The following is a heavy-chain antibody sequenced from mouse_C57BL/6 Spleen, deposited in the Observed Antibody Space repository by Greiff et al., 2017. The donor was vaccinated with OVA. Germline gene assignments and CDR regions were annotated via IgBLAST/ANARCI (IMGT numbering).Heavy chain of an antibody. CDR2: ISDGGSYT. CDR1: GFTFSSYA. J-gene: IGHJ3*01. D-gene: IGHD4-1*01. CDR3: ARVLGGFAY. V-gene: IGHV5-4*01. Sequence: EVQLQESGGGLVKPGGSLKLSCAASGFTFSSYAMSWVRQTPEKRLEWVATISDGGSYTYYPDNVKGRFTISRDNAKNNLYLQMSHLKSEDTAMYYCARVLGGFAYWGQGTLVTVSA.